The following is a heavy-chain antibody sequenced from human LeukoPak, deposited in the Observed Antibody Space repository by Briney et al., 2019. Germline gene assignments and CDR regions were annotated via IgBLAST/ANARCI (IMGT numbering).Heavy chain of an antibody. J-gene: IGHJ4*02. CDR3: AKNPLFVWGSYRSTYYFDY. D-gene: IGHD3-16*02. CDR2: ISGSGGST. V-gene: IGHV3-23*01. CDR1: GFTFSSYA. Sequence: GGSLRLSCAASGFTFSSYAMSWVRQAPGKGLEWVSAISGSGGSTYYADSVKGRFTISRDNSKNTLYLQMNSLRAEDTAVYYCAKNPLFVWGSYRSTYYFDYWGQGTLVTASS.